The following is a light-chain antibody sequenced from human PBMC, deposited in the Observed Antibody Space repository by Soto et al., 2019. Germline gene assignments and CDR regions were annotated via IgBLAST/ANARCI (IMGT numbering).Light chain of an antibody. CDR1: QSVSSK. J-gene: IGKJ5*01. Sequence: EIVMTQSPATLSVSPGERAALSCRASQSVSSKLAWYRQRPGQAPRLLIYGASSRATGIPDRFSGSGSGTDFTLTISRLEPEDFAVYYCQQYYNWPRTFGQGTRLEIK. V-gene: IGKV3D-15*01. CDR3: QQYYNWPRT. CDR2: GAS.